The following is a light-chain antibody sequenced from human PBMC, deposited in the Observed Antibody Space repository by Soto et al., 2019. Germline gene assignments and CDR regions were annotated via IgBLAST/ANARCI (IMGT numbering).Light chain of an antibody. V-gene: IGKV3-15*01. CDR2: GAS. CDR3: QQYNNWPLT. J-gene: IGKJ4*01. CDR1: QSVSSN. Sequence: EIVMTQSPATLSVSPGERATLSCRASQSVSSNLAWYQQKPGQAPRLLIYGASTRATGIPARFSGSGSGTEFTLTISSLQSEDFDDYYCQQYNNWPLTFGGGTKVEIK.